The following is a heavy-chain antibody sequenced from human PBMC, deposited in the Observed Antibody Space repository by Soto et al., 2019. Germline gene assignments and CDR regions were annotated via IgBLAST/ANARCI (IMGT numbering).Heavy chain of an antibody. CDR1: GFIFNNYW. V-gene: IGHV3-74*01. J-gene: IGHJ4*02. Sequence: DVQLAESGGGLVQPGGSLRLSCAASGFIFNNYWMHWVRQAPGKGLVWVSRINKDGSGTNYADSVRGRLTISRDNAENTLFLQMNSLRVEDTAVYYCASGAYYSDIRGYWGPGTLVTVSS. CDR2: INKDGSGT. D-gene: IGHD3-22*01. CDR3: ASGAYYSDIRGY.